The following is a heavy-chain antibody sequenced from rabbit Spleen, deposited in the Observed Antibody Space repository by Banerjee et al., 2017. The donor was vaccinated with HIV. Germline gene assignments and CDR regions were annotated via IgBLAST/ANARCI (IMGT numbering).Heavy chain of an antibody. V-gene: IGHV1S7*01. CDR1: GFTLSSYY. D-gene: IGHD7-1*01. J-gene: IGHJ4*01. CDR2: IDPVFGIT. CDR3: ARGDNGYPGYGCLNL. Sequence: HLKESGGGLVQPGGSLKPSCKASGFTLSSYYMNWVRQAPGKGLEWIGYIDPVFGITYYANWVNGRFSISRENAQNTVFLQMTGLTAADTATYFCARGDNGYPGYGCLNLWGQGTLVTVS.